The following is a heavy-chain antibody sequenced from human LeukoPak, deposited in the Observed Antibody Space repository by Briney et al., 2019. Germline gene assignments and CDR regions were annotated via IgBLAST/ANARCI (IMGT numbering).Heavy chain of an antibody. V-gene: IGHV3-23*01. CDR1: GFTFSDYT. CDR3: AKGYNWKSEYPGAPHY. Sequence: PGGSLRLSCTASGFTFSDYTMTWVRQAPGKGLEWVSAISGSSGSTYYADSVKGRFTISRDNSKNTLYLQMNSLRAEDTTVYYCAKGYNWKSEYPGAPHYWGQGTLVTVSS. CDR2: ISGSSGST. J-gene: IGHJ4*02. D-gene: IGHD1-20*01.